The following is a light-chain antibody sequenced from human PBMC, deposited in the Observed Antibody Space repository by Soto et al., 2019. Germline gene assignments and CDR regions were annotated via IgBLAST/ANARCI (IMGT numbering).Light chain of an antibody. J-gene: IGKJ5*01. V-gene: IGKV3-11*01. Sequence: EVVLTQSPATLSLSPGERVTLSCRANQSVSSFLSWYQHKPGQAPRLLIYDASNRATGIPARFSGSGSGTDFTLTISSLEPEDFAIYYCQQRRNLITFGQGTRLEIK. CDR3: QQRRNLIT. CDR2: DAS. CDR1: QSVSSF.